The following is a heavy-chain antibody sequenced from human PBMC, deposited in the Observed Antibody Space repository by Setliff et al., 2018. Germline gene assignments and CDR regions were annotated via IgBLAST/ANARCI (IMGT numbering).Heavy chain of an antibody. V-gene: IGHV1-69*10. Sequence: GASVKVSCKASGGTFSSYAISWVRQAPGQGLEWMGGIIPILGIANYAQKFQGRVTITADKSTSTAYMELSSLRSEDTAVYYCARGWHYGSGSYYKGTYWGQGTLVTVSS. CDR3: ARGWHYGSGSYYKGTY. D-gene: IGHD3-10*01. CDR2: IIPILGIA. J-gene: IGHJ4*02. CDR1: GGTFSSYA.